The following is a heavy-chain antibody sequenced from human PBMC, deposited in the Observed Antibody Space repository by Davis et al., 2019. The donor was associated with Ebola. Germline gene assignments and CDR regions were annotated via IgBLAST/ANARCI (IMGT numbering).Heavy chain of an antibody. J-gene: IGHJ4*02. Sequence: ASVKVSCKASDYTFTSYGVSWVRQAPGQGLEWMGWITPYNGNTNYAQKFQGRVTMTRDTSISTAYMELSSLRSDDTAVYYCARGHNFGFEFWGQGALVTVSS. V-gene: IGHV1-18*01. CDR1: DYTFTSYG. CDR3: ARGHNFGFEF. D-gene: IGHD1-1*01. CDR2: ITPYNGNT.